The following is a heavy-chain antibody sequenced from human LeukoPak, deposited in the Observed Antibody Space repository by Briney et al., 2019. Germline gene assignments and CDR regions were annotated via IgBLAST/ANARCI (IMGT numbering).Heavy chain of an antibody. CDR3: ASQYYYDSRGYYYMDV. CDR1: GGSISSYY. V-gene: IGHV4-59*12. CDR2: IYYSGST. Sequence: SGTLSLTCTVSGGSISSYYWSWIRQPPGKGLEWIGYIYYSGSTNYNPSLKSRVTISVDTSKNQFSLKLSSVTAADTAVYYCASQYYYDSRGYYYMDVWGKGTTVTVSS. D-gene: IGHD3-22*01. J-gene: IGHJ6*03.